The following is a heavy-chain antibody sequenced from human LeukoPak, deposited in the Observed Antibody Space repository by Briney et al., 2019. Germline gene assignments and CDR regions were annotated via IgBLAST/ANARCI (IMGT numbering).Heavy chain of an antibody. CDR3: ASNTGSDGSGYTY. J-gene: IGHJ4*02. V-gene: IGHV1-18*01. D-gene: IGHD3-22*01. CDR1: VYTFSTYG. Sequence: ASVKVSCKASVYTFSTYGITWVRQAPGHGLEWIGWISAYNGDTNYAQKYQGRVTVSRDTSTGTAYLDLRSLRSVDTAVSYCASNTGSDGSGYTYWGQGNLVTVSS. CDR2: ISAYNGDT.